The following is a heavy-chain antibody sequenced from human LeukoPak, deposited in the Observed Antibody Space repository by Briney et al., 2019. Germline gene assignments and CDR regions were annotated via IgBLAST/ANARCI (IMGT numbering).Heavy chain of an antibody. V-gene: IGHV3-7*01. CDR2: IKQDGSEK. CDR3: ARDGPATVYLIAVAGTPDY. J-gene: IGHJ4*02. Sequence: PGGSLRLSCAASGFTSSSYWMSWVRQAPGKGLEWVANIKQDGSEKYYVDSVKGRFTISRDNAKNSLYLQMNSLRAEDTAVYYCARDGPATVYLIAVAGTPDYWGQGTLVTVSS. CDR1: GFTSSSYW. D-gene: IGHD6-19*01.